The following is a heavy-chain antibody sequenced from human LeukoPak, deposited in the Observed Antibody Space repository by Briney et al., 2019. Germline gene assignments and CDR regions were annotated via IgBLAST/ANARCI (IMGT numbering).Heavy chain of an antibody. V-gene: IGHV1-69*01. CDR1: GGTFSSYA. Sequence: SVKVSFKASGGTFSSYAISWVRQAPGQGLEWMGGIIPIFGTANYAQKFQGRVTITADESTNTAHLELNSLRAEDTAVYYCTREGVYSPDPTSYHRLPFDIWGKGTLVIVSS. CDR3: TREGVYSPDPTSYHRLPFDI. CDR2: IIPIFGTA. D-gene: IGHD3-16*02. J-gene: IGHJ3*02.